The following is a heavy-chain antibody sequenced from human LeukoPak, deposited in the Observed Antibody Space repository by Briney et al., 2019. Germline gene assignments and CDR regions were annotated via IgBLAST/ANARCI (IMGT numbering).Heavy chain of an antibody. CDR2: FDPEDGET. CDR3: ATDDGEYCTNSVCYRTDY. V-gene: IGHV1-24*01. Sequence: GASVKVSCKVSGYTLTELSMHWVRQAPGKGLEWMGGFDPEDGETIYAQKFQGRVTMTEDTSTDTAYMELSSLRSEDTAVYYCATDDGEYCTNSVCYRTDYWGQGTLVTVSS. J-gene: IGHJ4*02. D-gene: IGHD2-8*01. CDR1: GYTLTELS.